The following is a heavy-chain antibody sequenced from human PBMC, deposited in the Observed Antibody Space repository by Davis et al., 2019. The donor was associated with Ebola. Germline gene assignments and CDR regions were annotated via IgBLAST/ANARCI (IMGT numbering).Heavy chain of an antibody. CDR2: IYWDDDK. V-gene: IGHV2-5*02. CDR3: AHKAYGSLANWFGP. CDR1: GFSLSTSGVG. D-gene: IGHD4-17*01. Sequence: SGPTLVKPTQTLTLTCTFSGFSLSTSGVGVGWIRQPPGKALEWLALIYWDDDKHYRPSLKSRLTITKDTSKNQVVLTMTNMDPLDTATYYCAHKAYGSLANWFGPWGQGTLVTVSS. J-gene: IGHJ5*02.